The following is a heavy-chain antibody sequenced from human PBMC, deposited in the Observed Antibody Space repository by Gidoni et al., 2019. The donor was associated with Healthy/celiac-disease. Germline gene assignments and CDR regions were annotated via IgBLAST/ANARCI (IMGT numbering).Heavy chain of an antibody. CDR1: GFTFSSYS. J-gene: IGHJ4*02. CDR2: ISSSSSTI. CDR3: AREGPSNYDFWSGYYSYYYFDY. D-gene: IGHD3-3*01. Sequence: EVQLLESGGGLVQPGGSLRLSCAASGFTFSSYSMNLVRQAPGKGLEWVSYISSSSSTIYYADSVKGRFTISRDNAKNSLYLQMNSLRDEDTAVYYCAREGPSNYDFWSGYYSYYYFDYWGQGTLVTVSS. V-gene: IGHV3-48*02.